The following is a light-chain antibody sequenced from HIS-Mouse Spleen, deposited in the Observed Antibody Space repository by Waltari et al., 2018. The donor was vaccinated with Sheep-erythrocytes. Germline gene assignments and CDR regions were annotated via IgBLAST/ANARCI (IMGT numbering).Light chain of an antibody. CDR1: QELSNY. V-gene: IGKV1-33*01. Sequence: DIQMTQSPSSLSASVGDRVTITCQASQELSNYLNWYQQKPGKAPKLLIYDASNLETGVPSRFSGSGSGTDFTFTISSLQPEDIATYYCQQYDNLFTFGPGTKVDIK. CDR2: DAS. J-gene: IGKJ3*01. CDR3: QQYDNLFT.